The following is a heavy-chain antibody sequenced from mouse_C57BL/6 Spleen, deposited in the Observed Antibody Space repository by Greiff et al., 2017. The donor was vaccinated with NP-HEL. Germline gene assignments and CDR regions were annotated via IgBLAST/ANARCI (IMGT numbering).Heavy chain of an antibody. CDR2: INPNNGGT. V-gene: IGHV1-26*01. CDR3: ARYEYDGAWFAY. J-gene: IGHJ3*01. Sequence: VQLQQSGPELVKPGASVKISCKASGYTFTDYYMNWVKQSHGKSLEWIGDINPNNGGTSYNQKFKGKATLTVDKSSSTSYMELRSLTSEDSAVYYCARYEYDGAWFAYWGQGTLVTVSA. CDR1: GYTFTDYY. D-gene: IGHD2-4*01.